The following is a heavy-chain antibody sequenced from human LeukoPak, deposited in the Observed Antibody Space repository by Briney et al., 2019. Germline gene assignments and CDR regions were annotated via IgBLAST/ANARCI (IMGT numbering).Heavy chain of an antibody. D-gene: IGHD5-18*01. CDR2: INRKASSYAT. J-gene: IGHJ4*02. CDR3: TSGYPNYFAY. Sequence: PGGSLRLSCAASGFSFSGSDMHWVRQASGRGLEWVGRINRKASSYATLYAASVSGRFTISRDDSKNTAYLQMNSLKIEDTALYYCTSGYPNYFAYWGQGSLVTVSS. CDR1: GFSFSGSD. V-gene: IGHV3-73*01.